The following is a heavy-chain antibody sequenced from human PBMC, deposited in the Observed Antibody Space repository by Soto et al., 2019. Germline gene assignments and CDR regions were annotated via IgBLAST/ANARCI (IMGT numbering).Heavy chain of an antibody. Sequence: PGGSLRLSCGASGFTADDYAMHWVRQAPGKGLEWVSGISSNSDTIDYADSVKGRFTISRDNAKNSLFLQMNSLRPADTALYYCAKDMKWGGMTTIHYFDSWGQGTLVTVSS. D-gene: IGHD4-17*01. CDR3: AKDMKWGGMTTIHYFDS. V-gene: IGHV3-9*02. J-gene: IGHJ4*02. CDR2: ISSNSDTI. CDR1: GFTADDYA.